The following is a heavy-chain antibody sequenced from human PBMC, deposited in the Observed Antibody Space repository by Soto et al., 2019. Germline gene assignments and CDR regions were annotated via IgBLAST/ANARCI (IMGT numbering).Heavy chain of an antibody. Sequence: QVQLVESGGGVVQPGRSLRLSCAASGFIFSSYSMHWVRQAPGKGLEWVAIISNDGSNKYYVDSVKGRFTISRDNSNNTLSLPMNSLSAEDTAVYYCARDQFIDAFVIWGPGTMVTVSS. J-gene: IGHJ3*02. CDR3: ARDQFIDAFVI. V-gene: IGHV3-30-3*01. CDR1: GFIFSSYS. CDR2: ISNDGSNK.